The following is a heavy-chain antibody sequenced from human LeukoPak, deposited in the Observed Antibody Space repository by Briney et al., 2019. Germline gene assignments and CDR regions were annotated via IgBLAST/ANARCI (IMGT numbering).Heavy chain of an antibody. D-gene: IGHD2-2*02. CDR3: ARDLGYCSSTSCYKLEPLGY. Sequence: SQTLSLTCTVSGGSISSGSYYWSWLRQPAGTGLEWIGRIYTSGSTNYNPSLKSRDTISVDTSKNQFSLKLSSVTAADTAVYYCARDLGYCSSTSCYKLEPLGYWGQGTLVTVSS. J-gene: IGHJ4*02. V-gene: IGHV4-61*02. CDR2: IYTSGST. CDR1: GGSISSGSYY.